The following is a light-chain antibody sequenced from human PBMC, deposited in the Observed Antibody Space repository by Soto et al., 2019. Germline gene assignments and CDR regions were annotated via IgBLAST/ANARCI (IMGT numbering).Light chain of an antibody. CDR2: GAS. CDR1: QSVNDNY. Sequence: EIVLTQSPGTLSLSPRERATLSCRASQSVNDNYLAWYQHKPGQAPRLLIYGASNRAPGIPDRFSGSGSGTDFTSTTSSLLTEYFAIYYYQPYASSPRTFGQGTQVEVK. V-gene: IGKV3-20*01. CDR3: QPYASSPRT. J-gene: IGKJ1*01.